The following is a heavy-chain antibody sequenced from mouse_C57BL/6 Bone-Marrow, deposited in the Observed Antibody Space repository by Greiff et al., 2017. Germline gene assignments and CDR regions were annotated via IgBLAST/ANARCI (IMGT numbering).Heavy chain of an antibody. Sequence: EVQLQQSGTVLARPGASVKMSCKTSGYTFTSYWMHWVKQRPGQGLEWIGAIYPGNSDTSYNQKFKGKAKLTAVTSASTAYMELSSLTNEDSAVYYCTRSTYLLWSPYAMDYWGQGTSVTVSS. CDR2: IYPGNSDT. V-gene: IGHV1-5*01. CDR1: GYTFTSYW. CDR3: TRSTYLLWSPYAMDY. J-gene: IGHJ4*01. D-gene: IGHD2-1*01.